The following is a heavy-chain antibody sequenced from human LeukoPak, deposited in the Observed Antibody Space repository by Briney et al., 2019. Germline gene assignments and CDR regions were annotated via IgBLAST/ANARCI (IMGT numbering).Heavy chain of an antibody. D-gene: IGHD6-25*01. J-gene: IGHJ3*02. CDR2: INEDGSVK. CDR1: GFTFGRSW. Sequence: GGSLRLSCAASGFTFGRSWMTWVRQAPGKRLEFVANINEDGSVKNYVDFARGRFTISRDNAKNSLYLQMNSLRAEDTAVYYCARDPGFSAFDIWGQGTMVTVSS. V-gene: IGHV3-7*01. CDR3: ARDPGFSAFDI.